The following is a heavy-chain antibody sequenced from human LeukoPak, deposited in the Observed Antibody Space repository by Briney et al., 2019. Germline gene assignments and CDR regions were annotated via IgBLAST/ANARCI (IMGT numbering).Heavy chain of an antibody. CDR3: VIGYGDRG. CDR1: GFTFSSYG. J-gene: IGHJ4*02. V-gene: IGHV3-30*03. CDR2: ISYDGSNE. D-gene: IGHD4-17*01. Sequence: GGSLRLSCAASGFTFSSYGMHWVRQAPGKGLERVAIISYDGSNEYYADSVKGRFTISRDNSKNTLYLQMNSLRAEDTALYYCVIGYGDRGWGQGTLVTVSS.